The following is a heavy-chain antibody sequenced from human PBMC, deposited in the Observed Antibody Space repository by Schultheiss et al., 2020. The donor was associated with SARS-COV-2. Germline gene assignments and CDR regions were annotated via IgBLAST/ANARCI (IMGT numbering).Heavy chain of an antibody. D-gene: IGHD6-19*01. CDR2: INRSGST. CDR3: ARERWLAYWYFDL. J-gene: IGHJ2*01. Sequence: SETLSLTCTVSGGSVSSGSYYWSWIRQPPGKGLEWIGEINRSGSTNYNPSLKSRVTISVDKSKNQFSLKLSSVTAADTAVYYCARERWLAYWYFDLWGRGTLVTVSS. CDR1: GGSVSSGSYY. V-gene: IGHV4-61*01.